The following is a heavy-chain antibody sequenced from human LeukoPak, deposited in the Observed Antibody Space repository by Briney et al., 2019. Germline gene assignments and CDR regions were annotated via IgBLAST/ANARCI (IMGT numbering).Heavy chain of an antibody. J-gene: IGHJ4*02. CDR3: ARDEEPGDFAFDY. CDR2: ISYDGSNK. CDR1: GFTFSSYA. D-gene: IGHD4-17*01. V-gene: IGHV3-30-3*01. Sequence: PGGSLRLSCAASGFTFSSYAMHWVRQAPGKGLEWVAVISYDGSNKYYADSVKGRFTISRDNSKNTLYLQMNSLRAEDTAVYYCARDEEPGDFAFDYWGQGTLVTVSS.